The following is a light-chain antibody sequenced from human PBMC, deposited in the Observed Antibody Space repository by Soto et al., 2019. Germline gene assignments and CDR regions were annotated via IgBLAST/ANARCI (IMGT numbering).Light chain of an antibody. CDR1: DSNIGSNF. V-gene: IGLV1-51*01. CDR2: DTD. Sequence: QSVLTQPPSVSAAPGQKVTISCSGSDSNIGSNFLSWYQQFPGTAPKLVIYDTDKRPSGIPDRFSGSKSGTSATLGITGLQTGDEADYYCVTWDNSLSAHVFGGGTQLTVL. J-gene: IGLJ2*01. CDR3: VTWDNSLSAHV.